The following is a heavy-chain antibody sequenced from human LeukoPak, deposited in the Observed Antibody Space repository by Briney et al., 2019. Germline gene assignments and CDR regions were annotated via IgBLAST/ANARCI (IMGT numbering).Heavy chain of an antibody. CDR3: ALYRYSSGWFGSFDY. J-gene: IGHJ4*02. Sequence: GGSLRLSCAASGFTFSNYAMSWVRQAPGKGLEWVSAISGSSGTTYYADSVKGRFTISRDNSKNTLDLQMNSLRAEDTAVYYCALYRYSSGWFGSFDYWGQGTLVTVSS. D-gene: IGHD6-19*01. V-gene: IGHV3-23*01. CDR1: GFTFSNYA. CDR2: ISGSSGTT.